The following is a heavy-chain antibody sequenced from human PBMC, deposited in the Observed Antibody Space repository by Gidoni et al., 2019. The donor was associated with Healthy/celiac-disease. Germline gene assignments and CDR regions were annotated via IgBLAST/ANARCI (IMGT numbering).Heavy chain of an antibody. D-gene: IGHD3-10*01. CDR1: SSYG. Sequence: SSYGMHWVRQAPGKGLEWVAVIWYDGSNKYYADSVKGRFTISRDNSKNTLYLQMNSLRAEDTAVYYCAILLSGAEDAFDIWGQGTMVTVSS. CDR2: IWYDGSNK. J-gene: IGHJ3*02. CDR3: AILLSGAEDAFDI. V-gene: IGHV3-33*01.